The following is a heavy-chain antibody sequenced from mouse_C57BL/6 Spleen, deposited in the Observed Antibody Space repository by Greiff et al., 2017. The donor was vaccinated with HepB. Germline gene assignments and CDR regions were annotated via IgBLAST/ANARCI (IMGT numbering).Heavy chain of an antibody. D-gene: IGHD1-1*01. CDR3: ARDYGSSYWYFDV. CDR1: GYTFTSYW. V-gene: IGHV1-64*01. J-gene: IGHJ1*03. CDR2: IHPNSGST. Sequence: VQLQQPGAELVKPGASVKLSCKASGYTFTSYWMHWVKQRPGQGLEWIGMIHPNSGSTNYNEKFKSKTTLTVDTSSSTAYMELNSLTSEDSAVYYCARDYGSSYWYFDVWGTGTTVTVSS.